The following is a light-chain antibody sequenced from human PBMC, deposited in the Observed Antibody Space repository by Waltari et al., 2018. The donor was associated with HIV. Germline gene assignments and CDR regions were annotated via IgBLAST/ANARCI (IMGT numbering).Light chain of an antibody. V-gene: IGKV1-33*01. CDR1: QDISTY. CDR3: QQYDNLPFT. CDR2: DAS. Sequence: DIQMTQSPSSLSASVEDRVTITCQASQDISTYLNWYQQKPAKAPKLLIYDASNLETGVPSRFSGSGSGTDFTFTISSLQPEDIATYYCQQYDNLPFTFGPGTKVDIK. J-gene: IGKJ3*01.